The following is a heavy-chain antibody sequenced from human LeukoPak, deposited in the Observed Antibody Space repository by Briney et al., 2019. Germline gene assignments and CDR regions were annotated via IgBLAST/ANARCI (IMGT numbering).Heavy chain of an antibody. CDR3: ARGDVAAVSWFDP. J-gene: IGHJ5*02. D-gene: IGHD6-19*01. CDR2: MIPIFGTA. V-gene: IGHV1-69*05. Sequence: KVSCKASGGTFSSYAISWVRQAPGQGLEWMGRMIPIFGTANYAQKFQGRVTITTDESTSTAYMELSSLRSEDTAVYYCARGDVAAVSWFDPWGQGTLVTVSS. CDR1: GGTFSSYA.